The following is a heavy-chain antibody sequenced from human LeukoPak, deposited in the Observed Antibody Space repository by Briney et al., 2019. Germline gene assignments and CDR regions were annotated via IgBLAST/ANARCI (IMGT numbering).Heavy chain of an antibody. CDR1: GFTFSSFS. J-gene: IGHJ4*02. V-gene: IGHV3-48*04. D-gene: IGHD4-17*01. Sequence: GGSLRLSCAASGFTFSSFSMNWVRQAPGKGLEWISYITSSSSSTYYADSVKGRFTISRDNAKNSLYLQMNGLRVEDTAVYYCARVIGSYGDSAYWGQGTLVTVSS. CDR3: ARVIGSYGDSAY. CDR2: ITSSSSST.